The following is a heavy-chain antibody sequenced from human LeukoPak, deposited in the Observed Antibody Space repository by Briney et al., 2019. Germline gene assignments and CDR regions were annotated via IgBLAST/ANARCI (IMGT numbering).Heavy chain of an antibody. Sequence: GGSLRLSCAASGFTFSSYAMHWVRQAPGKGLEWGAVISYDGSNKYYADSVKGRFTISRDNSKNTLYLQMNTLRVQDTAVYYCAKVQTSLSPAGIDYWGQGTLVTVSS. CDR3: AKVQTSLSPAGIDY. CDR2: ISYDGSNK. CDR1: GFTFSSYA. V-gene: IGHV3-30*14. D-gene: IGHD3-16*02. J-gene: IGHJ4*02.